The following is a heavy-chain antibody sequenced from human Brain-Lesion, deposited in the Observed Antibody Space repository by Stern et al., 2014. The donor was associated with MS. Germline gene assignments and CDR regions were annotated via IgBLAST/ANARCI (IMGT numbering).Heavy chain of an antibody. CDR1: GFTFDDYA. J-gene: IGHJ4*02. CDR3: ARDITGSSAYFAY. D-gene: IGHD1-14*01. Sequence: VQLLESGGELVQPGRSLRLSCAAFGFTFDDYAMYWVRQAPGKGLEWVAGISWNSGTIGYADSVKGRFTTSRDNAYSSLYLQMNSLRPEDTALYYCARDITGSSAYFAYWGQGTLVTVSS. V-gene: IGHV3-9*01. CDR2: ISWNSGTI.